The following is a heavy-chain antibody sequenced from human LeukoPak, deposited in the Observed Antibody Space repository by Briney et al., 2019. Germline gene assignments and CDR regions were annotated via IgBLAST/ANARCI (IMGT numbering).Heavy chain of an antibody. D-gene: IGHD2-2*01. CDR3: ARVVYCSSTSCYHYYYYYMDV. J-gene: IGHJ6*03. V-gene: IGHV4-59*01. CDR1: GGSFSGYY. Sequence: SETLSLTCAVYGGSFSGYYWSWIRQPPGKGLEWIGYIYYSGSTNYNPSLKSRVTISVDTSKNQFSLKLSSVTAADTAVYYCARVVYCSSTSCYHYYYYYMDVWGKGTTVTVSS. CDR2: IYYSGST.